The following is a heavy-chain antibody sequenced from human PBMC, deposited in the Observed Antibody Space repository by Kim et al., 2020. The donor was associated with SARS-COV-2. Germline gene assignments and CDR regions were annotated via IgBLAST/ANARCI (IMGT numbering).Heavy chain of an antibody. J-gene: IGHJ4*02. D-gene: IGHD1-26*01. Sequence: GDSVKGRFTISRAKSKNTLYLQMNSLRAEDTAVYYCARAQSESYSRTFDYWGQGTLVTVSS. CDR3: ARAQSESYSRTFDY. V-gene: IGHV3-30*01.